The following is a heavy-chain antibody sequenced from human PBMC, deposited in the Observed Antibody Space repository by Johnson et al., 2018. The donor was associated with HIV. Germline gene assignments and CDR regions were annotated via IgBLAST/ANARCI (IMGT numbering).Heavy chain of an antibody. CDR2: ISSGGRTK. CDR3: AREGPSERAGFDI. V-gene: IGHV3-11*04. CDR1: GFIFSDYD. J-gene: IGHJ3*02. Sequence: QVQLVESGGGLVQPGGSLRLSCAASGFIFSDYDMTWIRQAPGKGLECVSYISSGGRTKYYADSVKGRFTMSRDNDKKSLYLQMNSLRADDTAVYYCAREGPSERAGFDIWGQGTMVTVSS.